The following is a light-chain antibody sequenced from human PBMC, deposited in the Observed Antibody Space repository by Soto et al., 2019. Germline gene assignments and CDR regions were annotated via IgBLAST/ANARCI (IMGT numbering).Light chain of an antibody. J-gene: IGKJ3*01. CDR3: QKYSSVLV. Sequence: DIQMTQSPTSLSASVGDRVTITCRASQDIRNFVAWYQQKPGKAPKLLIYAASTLQSGVPSRFSGSGSGTDFTLTINRLQPEDVATYSCQKYSSVLVFGYGTKVEIK. CDR2: AAS. V-gene: IGKV1-27*01. CDR1: QDIRNF.